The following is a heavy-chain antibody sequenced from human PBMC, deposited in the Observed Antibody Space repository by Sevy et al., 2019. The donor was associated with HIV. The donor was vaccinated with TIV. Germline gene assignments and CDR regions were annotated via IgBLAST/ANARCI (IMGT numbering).Heavy chain of an antibody. Sequence: ASVKVSCKASGGTFSKYAITWVRQAPGQGLEWMGGIIPIFGTANYAQKFQGRVTITADESTSTAYMELSSLRSDDTAVYYCARSTQVAGRNNWFDPWGQGTLVTVSS. D-gene: IGHD6-19*01. CDR2: IIPIFGTA. CDR3: ARSTQVAGRNNWFDP. CDR1: GGTFSKYA. J-gene: IGHJ5*02. V-gene: IGHV1-69*13.